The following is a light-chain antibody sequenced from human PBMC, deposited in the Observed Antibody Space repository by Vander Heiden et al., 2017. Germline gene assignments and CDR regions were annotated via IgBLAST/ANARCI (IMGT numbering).Light chain of an antibody. J-gene: IGLJ2*01. CDR3: QAWDSSTVV. V-gene: IGLV3-1*01. CDR1: TLGDKY. Sequence: SYELTQPPPVSVSPGQTARITCSGDTLGDKYACWYQQKPGQSPVLVIYQDSKRPSGIPERFSGSNSGNTATLTVSGTQAMDEADYYCQAWDSSTVVFGGGTKLTVL. CDR2: QDS.